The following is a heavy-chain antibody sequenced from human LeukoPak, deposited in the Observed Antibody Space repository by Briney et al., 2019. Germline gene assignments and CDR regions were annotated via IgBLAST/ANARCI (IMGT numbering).Heavy chain of an antibody. CDR1: GFKFSSYW. CDR3: VRDNAYTFDY. D-gene: IGHD5-24*01. Sequence: GGSLRPSCAVSGFKFSSYWMNWVRQVPGKGLMWVAHINTNGDSANYADSVKGRFTISRDNAKSTLSLQMNSLRAEDTAIYYCVRDNAYTFDYWGQGTLVTVSS. V-gene: IGHV3-74*01. J-gene: IGHJ4*01. CDR2: INTNGDSA.